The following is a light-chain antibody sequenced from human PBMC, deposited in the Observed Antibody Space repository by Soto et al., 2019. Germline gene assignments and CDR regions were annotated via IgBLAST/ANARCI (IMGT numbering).Light chain of an antibody. CDR1: QSVSSK. V-gene: IGKV3-15*01. Sequence: EIVMTQSPATLSVSPGERAAFSCTSSQSVSSKLAWYRQRPGQAPRLVIYDTSTRATGVPARFSGSGSGTEFTLTISSLQSEDFGVYYCQQYNDWFSITFGQGTRLEI. CDR3: QQYNDWFSIT. J-gene: IGKJ5*01. CDR2: DTS.